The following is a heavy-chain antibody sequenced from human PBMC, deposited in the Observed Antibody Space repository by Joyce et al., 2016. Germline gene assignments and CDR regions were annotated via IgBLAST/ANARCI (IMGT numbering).Heavy chain of an antibody. CDR2: IYSSGST. Sequence: QVQLQESGPGLVKPSQTLSLTCTVSGGSISSVNYSCNWIRQYPGKGLEWIGYIYSSGSTQFNPSLKSRVTISIDTSKNQFSLKLTSVTAADTAVYYCASATLPTGGDAFDMWGQGTMVTVSS. J-gene: IGHJ3*02. V-gene: IGHV4-31*03. D-gene: IGHD1-26*01. CDR3: ASATLPTGGDAFDM. CDR1: GGSISSVNYS.